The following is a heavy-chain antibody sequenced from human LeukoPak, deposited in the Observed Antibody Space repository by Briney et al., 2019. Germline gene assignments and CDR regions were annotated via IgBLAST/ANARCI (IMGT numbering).Heavy chain of an antibody. J-gene: IGHJ4*02. Sequence: SVKVSCKASGGTFSSNAISWVRQAPGQGLEWMGRIIPTLGITNYAQKFQGRVTITGDKSTSTAYMELSSLRSEDTAVYYCARAKLYGALSNWGQGTLVTVSS. CDR3: ARAKLYGALSN. D-gene: IGHD4-17*01. CDR1: GGTFSSNA. V-gene: IGHV1-69*04. CDR2: IIPTLGIT.